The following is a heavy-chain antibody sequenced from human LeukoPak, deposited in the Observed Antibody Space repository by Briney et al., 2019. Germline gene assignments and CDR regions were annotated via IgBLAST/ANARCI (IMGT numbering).Heavy chain of an antibody. J-gene: IGHJ5*02. CDR3: ARPKGVGALANWFDP. CDR2: INHSGST. Sequence: SETLSLTCAVYGGSFSGYYWSWIRQPPGKGLEWIGEINHSGSTNYNPSLKSRVTISVDTSKNQFSLKLSSVTAADTAVYYCARPKGVGALANWFDPWGQGTLVTVSS. CDR1: GGSFSGYY. V-gene: IGHV4-34*01. D-gene: IGHD1-26*01.